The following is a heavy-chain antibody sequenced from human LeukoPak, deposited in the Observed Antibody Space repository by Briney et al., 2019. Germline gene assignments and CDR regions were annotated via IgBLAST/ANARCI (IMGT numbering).Heavy chain of an antibody. CDR2: IYTSGST. CDR1: GGSISSGSYY. J-gene: IGHJ6*03. V-gene: IGHV4-61*02. CDR3: ARQDLYYYYMDV. Sequence: SSGTLSLTCTVSGGSISSGSYYWSWIRQPAGKGLEWIGRIYTSGSTNYNPSLKSRVTISVDTSRNQFSLKLSSVTAADTSVYYCARQDLYYYYMDVWGKGTTVTVSS.